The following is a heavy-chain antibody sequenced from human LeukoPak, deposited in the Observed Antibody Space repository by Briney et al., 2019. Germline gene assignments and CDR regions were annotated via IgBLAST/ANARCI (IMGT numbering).Heavy chain of an antibody. Sequence: EASVKVSCKASGYTFTSYDVNWVRQATGQGLEWMGWMNPNSGNTGYAQKFQGRVTMTRNTSISTAYMELSSLRSEDTAVYYCARGRVVPAAISRFDPWGQGTLVTVSS. J-gene: IGHJ5*02. D-gene: IGHD2-2*01. V-gene: IGHV1-8*01. CDR2: MNPNSGNT. CDR3: ARGRVVPAAISRFDP. CDR1: GYTFTSYD.